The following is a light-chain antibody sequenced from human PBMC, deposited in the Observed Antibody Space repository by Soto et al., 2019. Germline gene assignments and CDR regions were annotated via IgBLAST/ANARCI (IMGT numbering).Light chain of an antibody. V-gene: IGKV3-11*01. CDR3: QQRSNWPWT. J-gene: IGKJ1*01. CDR2: DAS. Sequence: EIVLTQSPATLSLSPGERATLSCRASQSVSPYLAWFQQKPGQAPRLLIYDASNRATGIPARFSGSGSGTDITLTISSLEPEDFAVYYCQQRSNWPWTFGQGTKVEIK. CDR1: QSVSPY.